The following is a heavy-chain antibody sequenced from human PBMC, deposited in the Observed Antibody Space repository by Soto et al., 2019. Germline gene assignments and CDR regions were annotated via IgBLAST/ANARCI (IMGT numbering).Heavy chain of an antibody. Sequence: SETLSLTCAVYGGSFSDYYWSWIRQPPGKGLEWIGEIHHNGRVNYNPSLKSRVSISVDTSKNQSSLKLNSVTAADTAVYYCARGRGYCAGGDCLNWLDPWGQGTLVTVS. J-gene: IGHJ5*02. CDR1: GGSFSDYY. V-gene: IGHV4-34*01. CDR2: IHHNGRV. D-gene: IGHD2-8*02. CDR3: ARGRGYCAGGDCLNWLDP.